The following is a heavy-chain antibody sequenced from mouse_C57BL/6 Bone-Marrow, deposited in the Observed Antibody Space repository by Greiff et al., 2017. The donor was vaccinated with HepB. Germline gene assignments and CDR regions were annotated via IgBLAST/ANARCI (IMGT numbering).Heavy chain of an antibody. CDR1: GYTFTDYY. J-gene: IGHJ2*01. CDR3: ARLLTFFDY. D-gene: IGHD2-1*01. Sequence: EVKLQQSGPELVKPGASVKISCKASGYTFTDYYMNWVKQSHGKSLEWIGDINPNNGGTSYNQKFKGKATLTVDKSSSTAYMELRSLTSEDSAVYYCARLLTFFDYWGQGTTLTVSS. CDR2: INPNNGGT. V-gene: IGHV1-26*01.